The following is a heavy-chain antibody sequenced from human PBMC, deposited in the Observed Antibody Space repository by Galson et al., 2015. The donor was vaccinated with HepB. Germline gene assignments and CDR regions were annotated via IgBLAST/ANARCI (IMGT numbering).Heavy chain of an antibody. D-gene: IGHD2-21*01. CDR1: GGTFSSYA. CDR3: ASTPYRSCGGDCYLNWFDP. V-gene: IGHV1-69*13. Sequence: SVKVSCKASGGTFSSYAISWVRQAPGQGLEWMGGIIPIFGTANYAQKFQGRVTITADESTSTAYMELSSLRSEDTAVYYCASTPYRSCGGDCYLNWFDPWGQGTLVTVSS. J-gene: IGHJ5*02. CDR2: IIPIFGTA.